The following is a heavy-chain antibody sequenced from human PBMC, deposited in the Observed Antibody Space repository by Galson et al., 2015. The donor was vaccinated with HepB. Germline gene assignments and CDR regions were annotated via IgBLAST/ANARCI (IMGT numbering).Heavy chain of an antibody. CDR2: ISGSGGST. CDR3: ARGKVRQLPAAPYF. Sequence: SLRLSCAASGFTFNNYAMNWVRKAPGKRPQWVSAISGSGGSTYYADAVKGRSTISRDNSKNTLFLEMNSRRVDDTAVFYCARGKVRQLPAAPYFWGQGTLVTVSS. J-gene: IGHJ4*02. V-gene: IGHV3-23*01. D-gene: IGHD2-2*01. CDR1: GFTFNNYA.